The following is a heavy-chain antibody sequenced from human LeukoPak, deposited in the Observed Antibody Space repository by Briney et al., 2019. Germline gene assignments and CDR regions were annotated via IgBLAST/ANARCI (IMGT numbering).Heavy chain of an antibody. CDR2: MNSDGSAT. Sequence: PGGSLRLSCAASGFSFSNYWMHWVRQAPGKGLVWVTRMNSDGSATYYADSVQGRFTISRDNAKNTLYLQMNSLRAEDTAMYFCEKAPNYFDPWGQGTLVTVSS. CDR3: EKAPNYFDP. V-gene: IGHV3-74*01. J-gene: IGHJ4*02. CDR1: GFSFSNYW.